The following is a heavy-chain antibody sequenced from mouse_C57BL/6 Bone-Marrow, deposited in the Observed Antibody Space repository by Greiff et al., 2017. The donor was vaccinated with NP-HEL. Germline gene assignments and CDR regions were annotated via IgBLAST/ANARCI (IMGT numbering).Heavy chain of an antibody. CDR2: ISSGGSYT. V-gene: IGHV5-6*01. D-gene: IGHD1-1*01. Sequence: VVESGGDLVKPGGSLKLSCAASGFTFSSYGMSWVRQTPDKRLEWVATISSGGSYTYYPDSVKGRFTISRDNAKNTLYLQMSSLKSEDTAMYYCARDYYGSSDGGYWGQGTTLTVSS. J-gene: IGHJ2*01. CDR3: ARDYYGSSDGGY. CDR1: GFTFSSYG.